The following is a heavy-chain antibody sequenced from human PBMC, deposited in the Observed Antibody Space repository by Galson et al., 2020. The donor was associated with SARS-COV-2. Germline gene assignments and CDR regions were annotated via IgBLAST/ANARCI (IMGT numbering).Heavy chain of an antibody. V-gene: IGHV4-30-4*07. D-gene: IGHD5-18*01. CDR2: FFNRGST. Sequence: SETLSLTCDVSGGSISSDGYSWSWMRQPPGKGLELIGYFFNRGSTYFNPSLTSRGTIFVDTSKNQFSLNLTSVTAADTAVYYCAREVDSNSPHFDCWGQGTLVTVSS. J-gene: IGHJ4*01. CDR1: GGSISSDGYS. CDR3: AREVDSNSPHFDC.